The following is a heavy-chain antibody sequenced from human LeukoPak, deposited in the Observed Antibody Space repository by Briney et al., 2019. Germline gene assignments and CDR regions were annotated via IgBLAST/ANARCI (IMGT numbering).Heavy chain of an antibody. CDR1: GFTFSNYA. Sequence: GGSLRLSCAASGFTFSNYAMHWVRQAPGKGLEWVAVISYDGNNKYDADSVKGRFTISRDNSKNTLYLQMNSLRAEDTAVYYCAREYSSSPYYYYYMDVWGKGTTVTVSS. J-gene: IGHJ6*03. CDR3: AREYSSSPYYYYYMDV. V-gene: IGHV3-30-3*01. CDR2: ISYDGNNK. D-gene: IGHD6-6*01.